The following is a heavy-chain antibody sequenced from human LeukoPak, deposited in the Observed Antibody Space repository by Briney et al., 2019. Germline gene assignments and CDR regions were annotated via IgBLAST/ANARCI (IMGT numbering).Heavy chain of an antibody. V-gene: IGHV3-23*01. CDR1: GFTFNTFA. Sequence: PGGSLRLSCAASGFTFNTFAMHWVRQAPGKGLEWVSVIGGSGSYTYYADSVKGRFTISRDNSKDTLYLQMNSLRPEDTAVYYCARDWYDYWGQGTLVTVSS. CDR2: IGGSGSYT. D-gene: IGHD6-13*01. J-gene: IGHJ4*02. CDR3: ARDWYDY.